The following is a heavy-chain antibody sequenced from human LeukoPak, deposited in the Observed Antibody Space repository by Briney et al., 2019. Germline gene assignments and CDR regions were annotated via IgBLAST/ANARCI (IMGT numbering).Heavy chain of an antibody. CDR3: ARKIASQGDNWFDP. CDR2: INDNGGT. V-gene: IGHV4-34*01. J-gene: IGHJ5*02. Sequence: PSETLSLTCAVYGGSFSGYYWSWIRRPPGKGLEWVAEINDNGGTNYNPSLKSRVITSVDTSTNQFSLKMNSVTAADTAVYYCARKIASQGDNWFDPWGQGILVTVSS. CDR1: GGSFSGYY. D-gene: IGHD2-2*01.